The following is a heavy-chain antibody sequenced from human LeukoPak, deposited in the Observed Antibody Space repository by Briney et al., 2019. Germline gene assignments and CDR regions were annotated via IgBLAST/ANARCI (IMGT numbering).Heavy chain of an antibody. V-gene: IGHV1-8*01. CDR1: GYTFTSYD. CDR2: MNPNSGST. D-gene: IGHD3-10*01. J-gene: IGHJ4*02. CDR3: LLLWFGELPFDY. Sequence: ASVKVSCKASGYTFTSYDINWVRQATGQGLEWMGWMNPNSGSTGYAQKFQGRVTLTRNPSISTAYMELSSPRSEDAAVYYCLLLWFGELPFDYWGQGTLVTVSS.